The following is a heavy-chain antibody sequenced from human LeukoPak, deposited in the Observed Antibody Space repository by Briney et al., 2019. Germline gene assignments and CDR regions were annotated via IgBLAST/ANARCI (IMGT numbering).Heavy chain of an antibody. Sequence: GGSLRLSCGASGFIFSNYNMNWVRQAPEKGLEWVSPISITSTYVYYADSVKGPFTISRDNAKNSLYLQMNSLKAEDTAVYYCARVPHYCSSTSCHFDYWGQGTLVTVSS. V-gene: IGHV3-21*01. CDR1: GFIFSNYN. J-gene: IGHJ4*02. D-gene: IGHD2-2*01. CDR2: ISITSTYV. CDR3: ARVPHYCSSTSCHFDY.